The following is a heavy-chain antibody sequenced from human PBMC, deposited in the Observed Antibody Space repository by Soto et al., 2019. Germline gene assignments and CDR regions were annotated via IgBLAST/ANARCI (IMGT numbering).Heavy chain of an antibody. CDR1: GFSLTTNGVG. J-gene: IGHJ4*02. CDR2: IYWDNDK. Sequence: QITLKESGPTLMKPTETLTLTCTFSGFSLTTNGVGVGWIRQAPEKALEWLALIYWDNDKRYNPSLKNRLAITMDTSKNQVVLRITNVDPADTGTYLCGHRLLGKRSPWDWGYFDYWGQGIVVTVSS. V-gene: IGHV2-5*02. CDR3: GHRLLGKRSPWDWGYFDY. D-gene: IGHD3-16*01.